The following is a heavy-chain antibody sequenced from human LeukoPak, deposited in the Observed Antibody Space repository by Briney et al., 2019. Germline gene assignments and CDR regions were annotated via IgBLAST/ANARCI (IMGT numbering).Heavy chain of an antibody. CDR2: ISGSGGST. Sequence: GGSLRLSCAASGFTFSSYAMNWVRQAPGKGLEWVSAISGSGGSTYYADSVKGRFTISRDNSKNTLYLQMNSLRAEDTAVYYCAKDRYYDYVWGSPSFDYWGQGTLVTVSS. V-gene: IGHV3-23*01. CDR1: GFTFSSYA. J-gene: IGHJ4*02. CDR3: AKDRYYDYVWGSPSFDY. D-gene: IGHD3-16*01.